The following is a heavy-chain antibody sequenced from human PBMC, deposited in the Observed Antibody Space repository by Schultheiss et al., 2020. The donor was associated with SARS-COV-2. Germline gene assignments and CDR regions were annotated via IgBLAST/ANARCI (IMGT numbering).Heavy chain of an antibody. Sequence: GESLKISCAASGFTFSSYAMHWVRQAPGKGLEWVAVISYDGSNKYYADSVKGRFTISRDNAKNSLYLQMNSLRAEDTAVYYCAREKTTEGGMDVWGQGTTVTVSS. J-gene: IGHJ6*02. D-gene: IGHD4-11*01. CDR1: GFTFSSYA. CDR2: ISYDGSNK. CDR3: AREKTTEGGMDV. V-gene: IGHV3-30*07.